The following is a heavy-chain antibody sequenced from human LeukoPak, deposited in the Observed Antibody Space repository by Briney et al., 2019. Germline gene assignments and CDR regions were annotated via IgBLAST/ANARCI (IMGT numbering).Heavy chain of an antibody. CDR3: ARDHYGDYEFPFGP. CDR1: GYTFTGYY. Sequence: GASVKVSCKASGYTFTGYYMHWVRQAPGQDLEWMGWINPNSGGTNYAQKFQCRVTMTRDTSISTAYMELSRLRSDDTAVYYCARDHYGDYEFPFGPWGQGTLVTVSS. D-gene: IGHD4-17*01. CDR2: INPNSGGT. V-gene: IGHV1-2*02. J-gene: IGHJ5*02.